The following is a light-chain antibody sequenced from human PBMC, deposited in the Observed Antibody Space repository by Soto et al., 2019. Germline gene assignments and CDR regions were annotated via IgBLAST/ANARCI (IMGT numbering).Light chain of an antibody. V-gene: IGKV3-20*01. J-gene: IGKJ4*01. CDR1: QSVSSSY. CDR2: GTS. Sequence: ENVLTQSPGTLSLSPGERATLSCRASQSVSSSYLAWYQQKPGQAPRLLIYGTSTRATGISDRFSGSGSGTDFTLTISSFVPEDLPTPCCKHYASAPLFRGGTRV. CDR3: KHYASAPL.